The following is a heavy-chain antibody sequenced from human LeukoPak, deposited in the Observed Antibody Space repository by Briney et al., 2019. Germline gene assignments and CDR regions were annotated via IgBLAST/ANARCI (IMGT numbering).Heavy chain of an antibody. CDR1: GGTFSSYA. Sequence: PGASVKVSCKASGGTFSSYAISWVRQAPGQGLEWMGRIIPILGIANYAQKFQGRVTITADKSTSTAYMELSSLRSEDTAVYYCARDVAPGSEIAVAGGDYWGQGTLVTVSS. V-gene: IGHV1-69*04. CDR3: ARDVAPGSEIAVAGGDY. CDR2: IIPILGIA. J-gene: IGHJ4*02. D-gene: IGHD6-19*01.